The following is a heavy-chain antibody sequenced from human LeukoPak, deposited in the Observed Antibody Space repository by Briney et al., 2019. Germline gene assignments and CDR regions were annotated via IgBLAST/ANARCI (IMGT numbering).Heavy chain of an antibody. J-gene: IGHJ6*02. CDR2: ISYGGSNK. V-gene: IGHV3-30*18. Sequence: GGSLRLSCAASGFTFSSYGMHWVRQAPGKGLEWVAVISYGGSNKYYADSVKGRFTISRDNSKNTLYLQMNSLRAEDTAVYYCAKAPNSARYYYYGMDVWGQGTTVSVSS. CDR3: AKAPNSARYYYYGMDV. D-gene: IGHD4-23*01. CDR1: GFTFSSYG.